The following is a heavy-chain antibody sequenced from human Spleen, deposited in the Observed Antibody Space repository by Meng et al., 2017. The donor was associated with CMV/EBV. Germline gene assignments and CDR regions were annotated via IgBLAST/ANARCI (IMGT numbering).Heavy chain of an antibody. V-gene: IGHV3-74*01. CDR2: INSDGSST. Sequence: GESLKISCAASGFTFSSYWMHWVRQAPGKGLVWVSRINSDGSSTSYADSVKGRFTISRDNAKNTLYLQMNSLRAEDTAVYYCARQEWFDYGMDVWGQGTTVTVSS. CDR1: GFTFSSYW. CDR3: ARQEWFDYGMDV. J-gene: IGHJ6*02. D-gene: IGHD3-10*01.